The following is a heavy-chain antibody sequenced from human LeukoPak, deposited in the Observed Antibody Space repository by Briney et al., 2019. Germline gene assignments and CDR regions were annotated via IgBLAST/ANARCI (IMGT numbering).Heavy chain of an antibody. CDR1: VYTFTSYD. D-gene: IGHD5-12*01. V-gene: IGHV1-8*03. CDR2: MNLNSGST. Sequence: ASVKVSCKASVYTFTSYDINWVRQAAGQRLEWMGWMNLNSGSTGYAQKFPGRVTITRNTSISTAYMELSGLRSEDTAVYYCARGRSTGYPYYFEYWGQGTLVTVSS. CDR3: ARGRSTGYPYYFEY. J-gene: IGHJ4*02.